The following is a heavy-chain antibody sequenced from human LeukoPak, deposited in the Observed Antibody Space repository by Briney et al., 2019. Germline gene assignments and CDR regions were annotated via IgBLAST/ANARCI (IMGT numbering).Heavy chain of an antibody. CDR3: ARSQFYGSGSYQGRWFDP. CDR1: GGSLINSFYF. V-gene: IGHV4-39*07. CDR2: IYYSGST. J-gene: IGHJ5*02. D-gene: IGHD3-10*01. Sequence: SETLSLTCTVSGGSLINSFYFWGWIRQPPGKGLEWIGNIYYSGSTYYNPSLKSRVNISVDTSKNQFSLKLTSVTAADTAVYYCARSQFYGSGSYQGRWFDPWGQGTLVTVSS.